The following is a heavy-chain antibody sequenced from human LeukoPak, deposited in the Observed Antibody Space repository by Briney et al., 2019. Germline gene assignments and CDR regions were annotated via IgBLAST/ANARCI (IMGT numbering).Heavy chain of an antibody. V-gene: IGHV3-21*01. J-gene: IGHJ6*03. CDR2: ISSSSSYI. CDR1: GFTFSSYS. CDR3: ARSPLGTFGGVIALYYMDV. D-gene: IGHD3-16*02. Sequence: PGGSLRLSCAASGFTFSSYSMNWVRQAPGEGLEWVSSISSSSSYIYYADSVKGRFTISRDNAKNSLYLQMNSLRAEDTAVYYCARSPLGTFGGVIALYYMDVWGKGTTVTVSS.